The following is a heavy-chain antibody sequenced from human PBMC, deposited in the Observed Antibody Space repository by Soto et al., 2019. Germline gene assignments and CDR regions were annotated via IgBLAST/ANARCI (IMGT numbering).Heavy chain of an antibody. Sequence: PGESLKISCKGSGYSFTSYWIGWVRQMPGKGLEWMGIIYPGDSDTRYSPSFQGQATISADKSISTAYLQWSSLKASDTAMYYCARPHTGYYYGMDVWGQGTTVTVSS. CDR3: ARPHTGYYYGMDV. CDR1: GYSFTSYW. V-gene: IGHV5-51*01. D-gene: IGHD2-2*02. CDR2: IYPGDSDT. J-gene: IGHJ6*02.